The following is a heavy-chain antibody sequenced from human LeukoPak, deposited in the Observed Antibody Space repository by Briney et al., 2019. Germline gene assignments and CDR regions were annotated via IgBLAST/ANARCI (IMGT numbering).Heavy chain of an antibody. CDR2: INHSGST. D-gene: IGHD1-26*01. J-gene: IGHJ4*02. Sequence: SETLSLTCAVYGGSFSGYYWSWIRQPPGKGLEWVGEINHSGSTNYNPSLKSRVTISVDTSKNQFSLKLSSVTAADTAVYYCARRVRSGSYYGRFDYWGQGTLVTVSS. CDR3: ARRVRSGSYYGRFDY. CDR1: GGSFSGYY. V-gene: IGHV4-34*01.